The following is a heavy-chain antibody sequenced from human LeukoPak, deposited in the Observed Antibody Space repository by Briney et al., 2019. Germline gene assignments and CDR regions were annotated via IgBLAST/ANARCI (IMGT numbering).Heavy chain of an antibody. CDR1: GFTFNTYW. D-gene: IGHD4-17*01. CDR2: ISGDGSKT. CDR3: ASSFLTTVTTDDY. Sequence: GGSLRLSCTASGFTFNTYWMHWVRRVPGKGLVWVSRISGDGSKTTYADSVKGRFTISRDNARNTIYLQMNSLRAEDSAVYYCASSFLTTVTTDDYWGQGTLVTVSS. V-gene: IGHV3-74*01. J-gene: IGHJ4*02.